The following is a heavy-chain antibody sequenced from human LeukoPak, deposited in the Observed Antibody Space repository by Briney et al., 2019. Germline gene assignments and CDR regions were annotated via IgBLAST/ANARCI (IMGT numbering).Heavy chain of an antibody. D-gene: IGHD3-22*01. J-gene: IGHJ4*02. CDR2: ISSSSSTI. V-gene: IGHV3-48*01. CDR1: GFTFSSYS. CDR3: ARDELYYYDSSGYFSFDY. Sequence: PGGSLRLSCAASGFTFSSYSMNWVRQAPGKGLEWVSYISSSSSTIYYADSVKGRFTISRDNAKNSLYLQMNSLRAEDTAGYYCARDELYYYDSSGYFSFDYWGQGTLVTVSS.